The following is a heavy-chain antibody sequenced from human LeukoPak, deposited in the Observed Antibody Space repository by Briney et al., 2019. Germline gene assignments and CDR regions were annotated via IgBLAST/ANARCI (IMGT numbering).Heavy chain of an antibody. CDR2: ISHDGSNK. Sequence: GRSLRLSCAVSGFTFSNYAMHWVRQAPGKGLEWVAVISHDGSNKYYAESVKGRFTISRDNYKNTVHLQMNSLRAEDTSVYYCASEGDYCDYFHWGQGTLVTVSS. CDR1: GFTFSNYA. D-gene: IGHD4-17*01. CDR3: ASEGDYCDYFH. V-gene: IGHV3-30-3*01. J-gene: IGHJ4*02.